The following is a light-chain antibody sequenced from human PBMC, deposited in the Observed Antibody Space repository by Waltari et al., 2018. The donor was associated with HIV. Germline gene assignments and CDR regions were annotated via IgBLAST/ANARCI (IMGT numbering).Light chain of an antibody. Sequence: QSVLTQPPSVSGAPGQRVTISCTGSRSNIGAGYHLHWYQQLPGTAPKLLISGNSNRPSGVPDRFSGSKSGTSASLAITGLQAEDEADYHCQSHDSSLSGYVFGTGTKVTVL. CDR2: GNS. V-gene: IGLV1-40*01. J-gene: IGLJ1*01. CDR3: QSHDSSLSGYV. CDR1: RSNIGAGYH.